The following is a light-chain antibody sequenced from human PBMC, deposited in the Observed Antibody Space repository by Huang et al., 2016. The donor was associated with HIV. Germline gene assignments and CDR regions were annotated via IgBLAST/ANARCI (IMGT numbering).Light chain of an antibody. CDR1: QNINTY. CDR2: SAS. Sequence: IQMTQSPTSLSASIGDRVSIACRASQNINTYLNWYQQKPGKAPKLLISSASTLHSGVASRFSGSGSGTDFTLTIRGLQLDDFATYYCQQSYSALSSFGPGTRL. CDR3: QQSYSALSS. V-gene: IGKV1-39*01. J-gene: IGKJ5*01.